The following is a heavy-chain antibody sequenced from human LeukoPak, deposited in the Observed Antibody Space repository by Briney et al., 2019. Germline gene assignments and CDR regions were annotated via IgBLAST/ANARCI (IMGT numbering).Heavy chain of an antibody. D-gene: IGHD5-12*01. CDR2: ISSSGSTI. Sequence: PGGSLRLSCAASGFTFSSYEMNWVRQAPGKGLEWVSYISSSGSTIYYADSVKGRFTISRDNAKNPLYLQMNSLRAEDTAVYYCARDEIVATTKANYYYYMDVWGKGTTVTISS. V-gene: IGHV3-48*03. J-gene: IGHJ6*03. CDR3: ARDEIVATTKANYYYYMDV. CDR1: GFTFSSYE.